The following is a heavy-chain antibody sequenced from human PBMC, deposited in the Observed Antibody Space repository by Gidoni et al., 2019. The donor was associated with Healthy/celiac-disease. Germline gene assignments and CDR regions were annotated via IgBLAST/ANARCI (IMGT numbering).Heavy chain of an antibody. J-gene: IGHJ4*02. CDR2: IDPSDSYT. CDR3: ARTKGLYSSSYLDY. D-gene: IGHD6-6*01. CDR1: GYSFTSYW. Sequence: EVQLVQSEAEVKKPGESLRIACKGSGYSFTSYWISWLRHMTGNGLEWMGRIDPSDSYTNYSPSFQGHVTISADKSISTAYLQWSSLKASDTAMYYCARTKGLYSSSYLDYWVQGTLVTVSS. V-gene: IGHV5-10-1*03.